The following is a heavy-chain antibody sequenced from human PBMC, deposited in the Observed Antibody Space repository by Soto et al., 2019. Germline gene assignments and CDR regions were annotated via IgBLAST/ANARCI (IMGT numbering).Heavy chain of an antibody. CDR3: ARDLSSSWYTSTTPLDY. Sequence: SETLSLTCAVYGGSCSGYYWSWIRQPPGKGLEWIGEINHSGSTNYNPSLKSRVTISVDTSKNQFSLKLSSVTAADTAVYYCARDLSSSWYTSTTPLDYWGQGTLVTVSS. CDR1: GGSCSGYY. V-gene: IGHV4-34*01. J-gene: IGHJ4*02. D-gene: IGHD6-13*01. CDR2: INHSGST.